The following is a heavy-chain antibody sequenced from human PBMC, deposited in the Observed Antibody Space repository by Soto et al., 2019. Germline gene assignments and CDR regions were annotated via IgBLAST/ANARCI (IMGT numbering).Heavy chain of an antibody. V-gene: IGHV4-34*01. D-gene: IGHD3-16*02. Sequence: SETLSLTCAVYGGSFSGYYWSWIRQPPGKGLEWIGEINHSGSTNYNPSLKSRVTISVDTSKNQFSLKLSSVTAADKAIYYCVRDRGAVWGNYRKRAPRFDSWGQGIPVTGSS. CDR1: GGSFSGYY. CDR3: VRDRGAVWGNYRKRAPRFDS. CDR2: INHSGST. J-gene: IGHJ4*02.